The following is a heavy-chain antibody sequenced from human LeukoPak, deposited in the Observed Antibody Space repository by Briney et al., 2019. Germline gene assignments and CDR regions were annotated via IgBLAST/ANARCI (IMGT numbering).Heavy chain of an antibody. Sequence: ASVKVSCKASGYTFTSYYMLWVRQAPGQGLEWMGIISPSGGSTSYAQKFQGRVTMTRDTSTITVYMELSSLRSEDTAVYYCARDRNYYDSSGSPNNWFDPWGQGTLVTVSS. V-gene: IGHV1-46*01. CDR3: ARDRNYYDSSGSPNNWFDP. D-gene: IGHD3-22*01. CDR2: ISPSGGST. J-gene: IGHJ5*02. CDR1: GYTFTSYY.